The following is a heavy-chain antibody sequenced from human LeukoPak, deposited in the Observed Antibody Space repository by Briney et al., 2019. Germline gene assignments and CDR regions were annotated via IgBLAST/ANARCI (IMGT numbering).Heavy chain of an antibody. CDR3: ARDPPYYYDTMRGALDI. CDR1: GGSISSYY. V-gene: IGHV4-4*07. D-gene: IGHD3-22*01. J-gene: IGHJ3*02. Sequence: SETLSLTCTVSGGSISSYYWSWIRQPAGKGLEWIGRIYTSGSTNYNPSLKSRVTISVDMSKNLFSLKLSSVTAADTAVYYCARDPPYYYDTMRGALDIWGQGTMVTVSS. CDR2: IYTSGST.